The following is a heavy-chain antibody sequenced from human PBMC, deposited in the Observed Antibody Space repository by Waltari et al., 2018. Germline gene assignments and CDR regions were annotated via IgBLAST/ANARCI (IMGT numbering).Heavy chain of an antibody. Sequence: EVQLVQSGAEVKKPGATVKIACKASGYTCTDSYMHWVQQAPGKGLEWMGLWDAEDGETIYAEKSQGRVTINAEPSTDAAYMELSSLRSEDTAVYYGATLSSSLRDYYYDMDVWGKGTTVTVSS. D-gene: IGHD2-2*01. CDR3: ATLSSSLRDYYYDMDV. CDR1: GYTCTDSY. CDR2: WDAEDGET. J-gene: IGHJ6*03. V-gene: IGHV1-69-2*01.